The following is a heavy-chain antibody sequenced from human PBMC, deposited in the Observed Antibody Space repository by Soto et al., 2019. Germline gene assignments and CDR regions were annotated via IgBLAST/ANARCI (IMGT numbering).Heavy chain of an antibody. V-gene: IGHV4-61*03. CDR1: GGSLSSGSYY. D-gene: IGHD5-18*01. CDR2: ISYSENT. CDR3: ARGLRASYGPYYFDY. J-gene: IGHJ4*02. Sequence: SETLSLTCTVSGGSLSSGSYYWSWIRQPPGKGLEWIGYISYSENTNYNPSLKSRVTISVETSKNHFSLKLSSVTAADTAVYYCARGLRASYGPYYFDYWGQGTLVTVSS.